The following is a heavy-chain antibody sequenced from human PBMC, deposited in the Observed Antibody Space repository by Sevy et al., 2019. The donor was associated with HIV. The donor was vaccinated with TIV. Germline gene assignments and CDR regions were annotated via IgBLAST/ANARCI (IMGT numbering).Heavy chain of an antibody. D-gene: IGHD2-2*01. J-gene: IGHJ6*02. CDR2: ISGSGGST. CDR3: AKADIVVVPAATDPPYYYGMDV. CDR1: GFTFSNAW. Sequence: GGSLRLSCAASGFTFSNAWMSWVRQAPGKGLEWVSAISGSGGSTYYADSVKGRFTISRDNSKNTLYLQMNSLRAEDTAVYYCAKADIVVVPAATDPPYYYGMDVWGQGTTVTVSS. V-gene: IGHV3-23*01.